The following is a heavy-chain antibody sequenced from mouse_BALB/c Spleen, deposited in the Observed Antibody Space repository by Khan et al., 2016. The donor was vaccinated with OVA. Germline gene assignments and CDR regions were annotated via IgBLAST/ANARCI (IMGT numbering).Heavy chain of an antibody. CDR1: GFSLSRYN. Sequence: QVQLKESGPGLVAPSQSLSITCTVSGFSLSRYNIHWVRQPPGKGLEWLGMIWGGGGTDYNSTLKSRLSISKDNSKNQVFLKMNSLQTDDSAMYDCSRAYYRYDGYYAMDYWGQGTSVTVSS. CDR3: SRAYYRYDGYYAMDY. D-gene: IGHD2-14*01. CDR2: IWGGGGT. V-gene: IGHV2-6-4*01. J-gene: IGHJ4*01.